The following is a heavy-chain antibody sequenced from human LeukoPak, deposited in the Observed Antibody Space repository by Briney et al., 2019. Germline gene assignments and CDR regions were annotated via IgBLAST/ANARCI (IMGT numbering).Heavy chain of an antibody. V-gene: IGHV1-18*01. Sequence: GASVQVSCKASGYTFTSYGISWVRQAPGQGIEWMGWITAYNGNPKYATNLQARATMTTDPSTSTASPDLRSLTSTHTAVYYCARDGYSYGHTDYWGQGTLVTVSS. CDR2: ITAYNGNP. CDR1: GYTFTSYG. CDR3: ARDGYSYGHTDY. J-gene: IGHJ4*02. D-gene: IGHD5-18*01.